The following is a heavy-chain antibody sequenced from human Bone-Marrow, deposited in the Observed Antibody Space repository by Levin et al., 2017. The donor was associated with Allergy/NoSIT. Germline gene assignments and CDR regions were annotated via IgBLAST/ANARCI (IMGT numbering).Heavy chain of an antibody. CDR3: ARGRLFDNTY. Sequence: PGGSLRLSCAASGPTITNYAMTWVRQAPGKGLEWVSTISDSGTHTYYANSVTGRFTISRDNSKNTVYLQMTSLRVGDTAVYFCARGRLFDNTYWGQGTLVTVSS. CDR1: GPTITNYA. J-gene: IGHJ4*02. V-gene: IGHV3-23*01. D-gene: IGHD3-3*01. CDR2: ISDSGTHT.